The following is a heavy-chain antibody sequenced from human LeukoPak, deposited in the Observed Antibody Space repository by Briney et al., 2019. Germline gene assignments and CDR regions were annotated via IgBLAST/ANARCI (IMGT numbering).Heavy chain of an antibody. Sequence: GGSLRLSCAASGFIFDDFAMHWVRQAPGKGLEWVSGISWNSGTIGYVDSVKGRFTISRDNAKNSLHLQMNSLRAEDTAVYYCARVRVAARLGSDYYYMDVWGKGTTVTVSS. CDR1: GFIFDDFA. D-gene: IGHD6-6*01. J-gene: IGHJ6*03. CDR3: ARVRVAARLGSDYYYMDV. CDR2: ISWNSGTI. V-gene: IGHV3-9*01.